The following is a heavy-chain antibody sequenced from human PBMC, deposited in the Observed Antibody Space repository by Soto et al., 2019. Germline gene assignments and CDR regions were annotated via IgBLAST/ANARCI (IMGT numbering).Heavy chain of an antibody. D-gene: IGHD5-12*01. CDR1: GCSFNSYA. CDR3: AKGSSEYSASVDR. CDR2: ISARGGRS. J-gene: IGHJ5*02. V-gene: IGHV3-23*01. Sequence: EVQLLESGGGLVQPGGSLRLACAASGCSFNSYAMVWVRQAPGKGLEWVSVISARGGRSYFADSVKGRFTISRDNSKNVLSLEMNNLRAEDTATYFCAKGSSEYSASVDRWGQGTVVLVSS.